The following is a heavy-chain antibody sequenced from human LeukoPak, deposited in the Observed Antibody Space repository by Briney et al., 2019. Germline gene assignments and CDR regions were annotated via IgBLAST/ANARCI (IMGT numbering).Heavy chain of an antibody. CDR3: ARDMRRSFDYYYYTDV. Sequence: SETLSLTCTVSGGSISSYYWSWIRQPPGKGLEWIGYIYYSGSTNYNPSLKSRVTISVDTSKNQFSLKLSSVTAADTAVYYCARDMRRSFDYYYYTDVWGKGTTVTVSS. CDR2: IYYSGST. V-gene: IGHV4-59*01. D-gene: IGHD3-16*01. J-gene: IGHJ6*03. CDR1: GGSISSYY.